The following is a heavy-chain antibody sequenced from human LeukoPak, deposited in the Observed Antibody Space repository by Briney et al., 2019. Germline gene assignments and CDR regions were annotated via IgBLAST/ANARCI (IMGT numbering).Heavy chain of an antibody. CDR2: INHSGST. CDR3: AREPLNYYYGMDV. CDR1: GGSISSYY. J-gene: IGHJ6*02. Sequence: PSETLSLTCTVSGGSISSYYWSWIRQPPGKGLEWMGEINHSGSTNYNPSLKSRVTISVDTSKNQFSLKLSSVTAADTAVYYCAREPLNYYYGMDVWGQGTTVTVSS. V-gene: IGHV4-34*01.